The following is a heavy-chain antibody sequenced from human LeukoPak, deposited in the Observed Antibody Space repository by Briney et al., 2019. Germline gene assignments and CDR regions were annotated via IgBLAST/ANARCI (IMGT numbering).Heavy chain of an antibody. Sequence: GASVKVSCKASGYTFTSYGIIWVRQAPGQGLEWMGWISAYNGNTNYAQKLQGRVTMTTDTSTSTAYMELRSLRSDDTAVYYCARDARYVEMATMNAFDIWGQGTMVTVSS. CDR1: GYTFTSYG. V-gene: IGHV1-18*01. J-gene: IGHJ3*02. D-gene: IGHD5-24*01. CDR2: ISAYNGNT. CDR3: ARDARYVEMATMNAFDI.